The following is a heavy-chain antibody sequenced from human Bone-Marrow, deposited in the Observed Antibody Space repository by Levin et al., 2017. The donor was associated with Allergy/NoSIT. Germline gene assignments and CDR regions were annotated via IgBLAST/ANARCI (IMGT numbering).Heavy chain of an antibody. CDR3: AQGVLSGFDL. CDR1: GFTFGTDD. Sequence: ASVKVSCKASGFTFGTDDVNWVRQAAGQGPEWVGWVSPNTGNVGYAEKFRGRVTMTRSASTSTVYMELTSLRYDDTAIYYCAQGVLSGFDLGGQGTLVTVSS. CDR2: VSPNTGNV. V-gene: IGHV1-8*01. D-gene: IGHD6-19*01. J-gene: IGHJ3*01.